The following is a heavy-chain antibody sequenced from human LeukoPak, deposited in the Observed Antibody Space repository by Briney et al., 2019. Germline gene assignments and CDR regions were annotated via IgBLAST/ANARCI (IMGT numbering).Heavy chain of an antibody. CDR1: GGSISSYY. D-gene: IGHD2-2*01. CDR3: ARAAVYHIFDY. V-gene: IGHV4-59*08. J-gene: IGHJ4*02. CDR2: IYYSGST. Sequence: SETLSLTCTVSGGSISSYYWSWIRQPPGKGLEWIGYIYYSGSTNYNPSLKSRVTISVDTSKNQFSLKLSSVTAADTAVYYCARAAVYHIFDYWGQGTLVIVSS.